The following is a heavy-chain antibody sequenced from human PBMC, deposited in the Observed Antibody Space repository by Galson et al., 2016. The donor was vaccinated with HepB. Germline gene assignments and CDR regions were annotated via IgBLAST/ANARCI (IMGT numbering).Heavy chain of an antibody. Sequence: WVRQPPGKGLEWIGSIYDSGNIFYNPSLESRVTITLDSYKNQFSLRLSSLTAADTGIYYCATRPNYYYGLDVWGQGTTVTVSS. J-gene: IGHJ6*02. V-gene: IGHV4-39*01. D-gene: IGHD2-8*01. CDR2: IYDSGNI. CDR3: ATRPNYYYGLDV.